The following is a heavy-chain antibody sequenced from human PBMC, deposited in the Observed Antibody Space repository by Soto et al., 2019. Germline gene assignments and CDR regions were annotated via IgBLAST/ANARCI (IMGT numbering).Heavy chain of an antibody. V-gene: IGHV1-69*13. D-gene: IGHD3-10*01. CDR3: ATELGENPASPFDA. CDR2: IIPLFGTA. J-gene: IGHJ4*02. Sequence: SVKVSCKASGVTFSSETLGWVRQAPGQGLEWVGGIIPLFGTASYAQKFQGRVTITADESTSTVYMELSSLRSDDTAVYFCATELGENPASPFDAWGQGTLVTVS. CDR1: GVTFSSET.